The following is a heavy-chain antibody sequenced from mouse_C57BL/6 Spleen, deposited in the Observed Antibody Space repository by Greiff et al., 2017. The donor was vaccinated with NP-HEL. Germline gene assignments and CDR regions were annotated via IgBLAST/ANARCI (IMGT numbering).Heavy chain of an antibody. CDR2: ISSGSSTI. Sequence: EVQLVESGGGLVKPGGSLKLSCAASGFTFSDYGMHWVRQAPEKGLEWVAYISSGSSTIYYADTVKGRFTISSDNAKNTLFLQMTSLRSEDTAMYYCARPGDYAWFAYWGQGTLVTVSA. V-gene: IGHV5-17*01. J-gene: IGHJ3*01. CDR3: ARPGDYAWFAY. D-gene: IGHD2-4*01. CDR1: GFTFSDYG.